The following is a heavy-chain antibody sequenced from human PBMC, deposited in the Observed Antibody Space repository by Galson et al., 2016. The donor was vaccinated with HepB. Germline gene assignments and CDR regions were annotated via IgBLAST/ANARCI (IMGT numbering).Heavy chain of an antibody. CDR2: ISFDGSNN. Sequence: SLRLSCAASGFTFSSYAMHWVRQAPGKGLEWVAVISFDGSNNFYADSVKGRFTISRDNSKNTLYLHMISLTPEDTAVYYCARGASGSPRLARVNLDYWGQGALVTVSS. CDR1: GFTFSSYA. J-gene: IGHJ4*02. D-gene: IGHD6-6*01. CDR3: ARGASGSPRLARVNLDY. V-gene: IGHV3-30-3*01.